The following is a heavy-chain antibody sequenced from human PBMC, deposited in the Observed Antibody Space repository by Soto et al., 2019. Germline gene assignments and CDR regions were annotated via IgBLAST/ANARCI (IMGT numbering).Heavy chain of an antibody. J-gene: IGHJ4*02. CDR2: ITHSDTYV. CDR3: ARARGNDWYSDY. D-gene: IGHD5-12*01. V-gene: IGHV3-21*01. Sequence: DVQLVESGGGLVRPGGSLRLSCTASGFTFSEYSMSWVRQAPGKGLEWVSSITHSDTYVYYADSVKGRFTISRDSASNSLFLQMTSLRAEDTAVYHCARARGNDWYSDYWGQGTLVTVSS. CDR1: GFTFSEYS.